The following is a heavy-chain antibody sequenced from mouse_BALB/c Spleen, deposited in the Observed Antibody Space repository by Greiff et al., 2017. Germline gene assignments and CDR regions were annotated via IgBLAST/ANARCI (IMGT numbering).Heavy chain of an antibody. CDR3: AREKFTTVVFDY. Sequence: VQLQQSGAELARPGASVKMSCKASGYTFTSYTMHWVKQRPGQGLEWIGYINPSSGYTNYNQKFKDKATLTADKSSSTAYMQLSSLTSEDSAVYYCAREKFTTVVFDYWGQGTTLTVSS. J-gene: IGHJ2*01. CDR2: INPSSGYT. V-gene: IGHV1-4*01. D-gene: IGHD1-1*01. CDR1: GYTFTSYT.